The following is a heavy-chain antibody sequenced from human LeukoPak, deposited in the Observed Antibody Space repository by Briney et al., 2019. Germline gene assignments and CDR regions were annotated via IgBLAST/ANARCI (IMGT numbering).Heavy chain of an antibody. V-gene: IGHV3-21*01. Sequence: GGSLRLSCAASGFTFSSYSMNWVRQAPVKGLEWVSSISSSSSYIYYADSVKGRFTISRDNAKNSLYLQMNSLRAEDTAVYYCASARSYDSLTGFGFDPWGQGTLVTVSS. J-gene: IGHJ5*02. CDR2: ISSSSSYI. CDR1: GFTFSSYS. CDR3: ASARSYDSLTGFGFDP. D-gene: IGHD3-9*01.